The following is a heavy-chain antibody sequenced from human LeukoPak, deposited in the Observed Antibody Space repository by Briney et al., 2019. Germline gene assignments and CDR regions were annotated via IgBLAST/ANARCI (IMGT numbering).Heavy chain of an antibody. CDR2: INPNSGGT. CDR3: ARGPSGYHNT. D-gene: IGHD5-12*01. J-gene: IGHJ4*02. V-gene: IGHV1-2*02. CDR1: GYTFTDYF. Sequence: ASVKVSCKASGYTFTDYFMHWVRQAPGQGLEWMGWINPNSGGTNFAQKFQGRVTMTRDTSISTAYMELSSLTSDDTAVYYCARGPSGYHNTGGQGTLVTVSS.